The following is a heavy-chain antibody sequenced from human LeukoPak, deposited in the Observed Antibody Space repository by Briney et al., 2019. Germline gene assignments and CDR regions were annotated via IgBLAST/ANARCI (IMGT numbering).Heavy chain of an antibody. D-gene: IGHD6-13*01. CDR3: ARHKGSSWSYYFDY. V-gene: IGHV4-59*08. J-gene: IGHJ4*02. Sequence: SETLSLTCTVSGGSISSYYWSWIRQPPGKGLEWIGYIYYSGSTNYNRSLKSRVTISVDTSKNQFSLKLSSVTAADTAVYYCARHKGSSWSYYFDYWGQGTLVTVSS. CDR2: IYYSGST. CDR1: GGSISSYY.